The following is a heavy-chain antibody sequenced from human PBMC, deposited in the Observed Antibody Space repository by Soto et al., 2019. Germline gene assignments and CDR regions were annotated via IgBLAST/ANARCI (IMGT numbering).Heavy chain of an antibody. CDR3: ARRDSGGFYRFFDS. CDR1: GGSLSTNP. D-gene: IGHD2-15*01. Sequence: SVKVSCKASGGSLSTNPISWVRQAPGQGLEWMGGTGSGTGPGNHAQKFQGRLTVTADKSTSTVYMELTNLSSEDTAVYYCARRDSGGFYRFFDSWGQGTLVAVSS. CDR2: TGSGTGPG. V-gene: IGHV1-69*06. J-gene: IGHJ4*02.